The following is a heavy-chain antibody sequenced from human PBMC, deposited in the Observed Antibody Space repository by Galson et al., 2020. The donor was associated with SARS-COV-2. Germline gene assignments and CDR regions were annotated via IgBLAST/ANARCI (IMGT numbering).Heavy chain of an antibody. V-gene: IGHV1-2*02. CDR2: INPNSGGT. CDR3: ARGRRQYQLPPDAFDI. Sequence: ASVKVSCKASGYTFTGYYMHLVRQAPRQALEWMGWINPNSGGTNYAQKFQGRVTMTRDTSISTAYMELSRLRSDDTAVYYCARGRRQYQLPPDAFDIWGQGTMVTVSS. D-gene: IGHD2-2*01. CDR1: GYTFTGYY. J-gene: IGHJ3*02.